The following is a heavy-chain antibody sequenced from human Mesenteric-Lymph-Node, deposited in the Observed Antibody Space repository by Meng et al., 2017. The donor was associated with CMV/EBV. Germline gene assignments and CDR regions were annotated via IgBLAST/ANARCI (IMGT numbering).Heavy chain of an antibody. CDR1: GYSISSSNW. CDR2: IYYSGST. J-gene: IGHJ4*02. Sequence: TCAVSGYSISSSNWWGWIRQPPGKGLEWIGYIYYSGSTYYNPSLKSRVTMSVDTSKNQFSLKVMSVTAADTAVYYCAREGTNSYYFDYWGQGTLVTVSS. CDR3: AREGTNSYYFDY. V-gene: IGHV4-28*03. D-gene: IGHD1-14*01.